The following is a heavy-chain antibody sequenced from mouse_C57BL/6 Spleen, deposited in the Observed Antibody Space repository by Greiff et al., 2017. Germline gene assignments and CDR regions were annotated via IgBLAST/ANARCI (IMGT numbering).Heavy chain of an antibody. CDR2: IDPETGGT. D-gene: IGHD1-1*01. CDR1: GYTFTDYE. Sequence: QVQLQQSGAELVRPGASVTLSCKASGYTFTDYEMHWVKQTPVHGLEWIGAIDPETGGTAYNQKFKGKAILTADKSSSTAYMELRSLTSEDSAVYYCTRDYGSSHPFDYWGQGTTLTVSS. V-gene: IGHV1-15*01. CDR3: TRDYGSSHPFDY. J-gene: IGHJ2*01.